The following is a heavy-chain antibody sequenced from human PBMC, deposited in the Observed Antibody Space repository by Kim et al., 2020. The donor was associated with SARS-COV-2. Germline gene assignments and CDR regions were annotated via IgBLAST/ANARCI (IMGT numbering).Heavy chain of an antibody. Sequence: SQTLSLTCTVSGGSISPYYWSWIRQPPGRGLEWIGYIYYSGSTNYNDNASLKSRVTISVDTSKNQFSLRVSSVTAADTAVYYCARHGRYSGYDSLFDYWGQGTLVTVSS. CDR3: ARHGRYSGYDSLFDY. J-gene: IGHJ4*02. CDR1: GGSISPYY. CDR2: IYYSGSTNY. V-gene: IGHV4-59*08. D-gene: IGHD5-12*01.